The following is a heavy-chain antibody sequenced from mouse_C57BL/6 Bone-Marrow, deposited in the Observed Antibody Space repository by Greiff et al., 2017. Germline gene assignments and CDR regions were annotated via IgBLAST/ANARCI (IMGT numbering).Heavy chain of an antibody. CDR1: GYTFTSYG. D-gene: IGHD1-1*01. Sequence: VQLQQSGAELARPGASVKLSCKASGYTFTSYGISWVKQRTGQGLEWIGEIYPRSGNTYYNEKFKGKATLTADKSSSTAYMELRSLTSEDSAVYFCARCLFRYYGSRAWFAYWGQGTLVTVSA. CDR2: IYPRSGNT. V-gene: IGHV1-81*01. CDR3: ARCLFRYYGSRAWFAY. J-gene: IGHJ3*01.